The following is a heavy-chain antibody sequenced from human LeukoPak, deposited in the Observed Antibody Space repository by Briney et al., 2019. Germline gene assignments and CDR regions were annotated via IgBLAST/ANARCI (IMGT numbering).Heavy chain of an antibody. D-gene: IGHD3-3*01. CDR1: GGSISSSSYY. CDR3: ARRKNDFWSGYFDY. V-gene: IGHV4-39*01. CDR2: IYYSGST. J-gene: IGHJ4*02. Sequence: SETLSLTCTVSGGSISSSSYYWGWIRQPPGKGLEWIGSIYYSGSTYYSPSLKSRVTISVDTSKNQFSLKLSSVTAAGTAVYYCARRKNDFWSGYFDYWGQGTLVTVSS.